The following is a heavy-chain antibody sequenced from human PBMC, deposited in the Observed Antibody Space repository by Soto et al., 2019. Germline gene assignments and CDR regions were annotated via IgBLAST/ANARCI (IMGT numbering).Heavy chain of an antibody. CDR3: ATLSNWNYLYYFDY. CDR1: GYTLTELS. D-gene: IGHD1-7*01. V-gene: IGHV1-24*01. CDR2: FDPEDGET. J-gene: IGHJ4*02. Sequence: WASVKVSCKVSGYTLTELSMHWVRQAPGKGLEWMGGFDPEDGETIYAQKFQGRVTMTEDTSTDTAYMELSSLRSEDTAVYYCATLSNWNYLYYFDYWGQGTLVTVSS.